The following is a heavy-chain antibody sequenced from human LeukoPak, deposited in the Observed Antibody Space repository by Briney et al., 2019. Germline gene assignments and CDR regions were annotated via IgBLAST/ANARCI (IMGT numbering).Heavy chain of an antibody. CDR3: AKDPTPRERGVGPWDMDV. J-gene: IGHJ6*03. D-gene: IGHD1-1*01. V-gene: IGHV3-21*01. CDR2: ISSSSSYI. Sequence: PGGSLRLSCAASGFTFSSYSMNWVRQAPGKGLEWVSSISSSSSYIYYADSVKGRFTISRDNSKNTLCLQMNSLRAEDTAVYYCAKDPTPRERGVGPWDMDVWGKGTTVTVSS. CDR1: GFTFSSYS.